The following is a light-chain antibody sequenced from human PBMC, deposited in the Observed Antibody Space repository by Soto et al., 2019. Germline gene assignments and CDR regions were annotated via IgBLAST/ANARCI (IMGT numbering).Light chain of an antibody. V-gene: IGKV1D-12*01. J-gene: IGKJ1*01. CDR3: QQAYSFPWT. CDR2: SAS. Sequence: RVTQSPSSVSASVGDRVTITCQTSQDISSSVAWYQQKPGKAPNLLIFSASALHRGVPPRFSGSGSGTTFNLTVSSLQHEDFATYYCQQAYSFPWTFGQGTRVEIK. CDR1: QDISSS.